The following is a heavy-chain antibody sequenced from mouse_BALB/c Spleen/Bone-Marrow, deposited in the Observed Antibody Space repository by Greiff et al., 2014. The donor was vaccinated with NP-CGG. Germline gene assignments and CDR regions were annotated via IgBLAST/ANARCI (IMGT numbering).Heavy chain of an antibody. D-gene: IGHD3-3*01. CDR1: GFTFSSFG. Sequence: EVKVVESGGGLVQPGGSRKLSCAASGFTFSSFGMHWVRQAPEKGLEWVAYINSGSSTIYYADTMKGRFTISRDNPKNTLFLQMASLRSEDTAMYYCTRSGTLGSMDYWGQGTSVTVSS. V-gene: IGHV5-17*02. CDR2: INSGSSTI. J-gene: IGHJ4*01. CDR3: TRSGTLGSMDY.